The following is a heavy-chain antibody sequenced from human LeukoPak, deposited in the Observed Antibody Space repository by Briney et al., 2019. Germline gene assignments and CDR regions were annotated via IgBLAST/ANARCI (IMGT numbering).Heavy chain of an antibody. CDR3: ARGGNMIVVATAFQH. CDR1: GGSISSYY. Sequence: SETLSLTCTVSGGSISSYYWSWIRQPPGKGLEWIGYIYYSGSTNYNPSLKSRVTISVDTSKNQFCLKPSSVTAADTALYYSARGGNMIVVATAFQHWGQGTLVTVSS. V-gene: IGHV4-59*01. J-gene: IGHJ1*01. D-gene: IGHD3-22*01. CDR2: IYYSGST.